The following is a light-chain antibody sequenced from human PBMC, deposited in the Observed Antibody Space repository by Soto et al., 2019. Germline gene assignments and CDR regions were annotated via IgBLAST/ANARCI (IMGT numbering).Light chain of an antibody. CDR2: AAS. J-gene: IGKJ2*01. CDR1: QSISSY. CDR3: QQTYSTPYT. Sequence: DIQMTQSPSSLSASVGDRVTITCRASQSISSYLNWYQQKPGKAPNLLIYAASSLQSGVPSRFSGSGSATDFTLTIRSLQPEDSAMYFCQQTYSTPYTFGQGTQLDIK. V-gene: IGKV1-39*01.